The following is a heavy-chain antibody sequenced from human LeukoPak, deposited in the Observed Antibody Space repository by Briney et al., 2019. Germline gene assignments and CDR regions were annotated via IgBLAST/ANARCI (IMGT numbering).Heavy chain of an antibody. CDR2: IYHSGST. Sequence: SGTLSVTCAVSGGSISSGNWWRWVRQPPGKGLEWIREIYHSGSTNYNPSLKSRVTISVDKSKNQFSLKLSSVTAADTAVYYCATAAGYSSGWVWFDPRGQGTLVTVSS. V-gene: IGHV4-4*02. CDR3: ATAAGYSSGWVWFDP. D-gene: IGHD6-19*01. CDR1: GGSISSGNW. J-gene: IGHJ5*02.